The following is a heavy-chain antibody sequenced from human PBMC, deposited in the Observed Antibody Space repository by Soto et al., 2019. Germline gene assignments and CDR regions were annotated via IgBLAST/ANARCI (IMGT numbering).Heavy chain of an antibody. J-gene: IGHJ4*02. Sequence: QVHLVQSGAEVKKPGASVKVSCKGSGYAFTTYGITWVRQAPGQGLEWMGWISAHNGNTNYAQKLQGRVTVTRDTSTSTAYMELRRLRSGDTAVYYCERGRYGYSWGQGALVTVSS. CDR1: GYAFTTYG. CDR3: ERGRYGYS. CDR2: ISAHNGNT. V-gene: IGHV1-18*01. D-gene: IGHD1-1*01.